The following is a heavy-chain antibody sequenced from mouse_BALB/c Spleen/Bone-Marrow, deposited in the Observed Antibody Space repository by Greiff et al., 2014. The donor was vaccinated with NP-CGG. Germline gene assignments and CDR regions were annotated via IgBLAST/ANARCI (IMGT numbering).Heavy chain of an antibody. V-gene: IGHV5-12-2*01. Sequence: EVHLVESGGGLVQPGGSLKLSCAASGFTFSSYTMSWVRQTPEKRLEWVAYISNGGGSTYYPDTVKGRFTISRDNAKNTLCLQMSSLKSEDTAMYYCARHGYYGSRAMDYWGQGTSVTVSS. J-gene: IGHJ4*01. CDR3: ARHGYYGSRAMDY. CDR2: ISNGGGST. CDR1: GFTFSSYT. D-gene: IGHD1-1*01.